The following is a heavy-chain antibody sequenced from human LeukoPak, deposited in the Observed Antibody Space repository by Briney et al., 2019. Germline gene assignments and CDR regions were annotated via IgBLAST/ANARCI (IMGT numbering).Heavy chain of an antibody. CDR2: IRYDGSNK. J-gene: IGHJ4*02. D-gene: IGHD3-9*01. Sequence: GGSLRLSCAASDLPVSINYMTWVRQAPGKGLEWVAFIRYDGSNKYYADSVKGRFTISRDNSKNTLYLQMNSLRAEDTAVYYCAKDLFWLSFDYWGQGTLVTVSS. CDR1: DLPVSINY. V-gene: IGHV3-30*02. CDR3: AKDLFWLSFDY.